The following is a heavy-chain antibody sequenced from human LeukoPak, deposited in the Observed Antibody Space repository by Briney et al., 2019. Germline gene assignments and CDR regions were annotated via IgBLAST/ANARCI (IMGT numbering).Heavy chain of an antibody. V-gene: IGHV1-69*04. Sequence: SVKVSCKASGGTFSSYAISWVRQAPGQGLEWMGRISPILGIANYARKFQGRVTITADKSTSTAYMELSSLRSEDTAVYYCARADCSGGSCDGFDPWGQGTPVTVSS. J-gene: IGHJ5*02. CDR1: GGTFSSYA. D-gene: IGHD2-15*01. CDR3: ARADCSGGSCDGFDP. CDR2: ISPILGIA.